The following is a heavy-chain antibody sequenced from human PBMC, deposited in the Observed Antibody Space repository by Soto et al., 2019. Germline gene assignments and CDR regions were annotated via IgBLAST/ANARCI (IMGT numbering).Heavy chain of an antibody. CDR1: GGSISSGGYS. Sequence: SETLSLTCAVSGGSISSGGYSWSWIRQPPGKGLEWIGYIYHSGSTYYNPPLKSRVTISVDRSKNQFSLKLSSVTAADTAVYYCARGTRSRAFDIWGQGTMVTVSS. CDR3: ARGTRSRAFDI. CDR2: IYHSGST. J-gene: IGHJ3*02. V-gene: IGHV4-30-2*01.